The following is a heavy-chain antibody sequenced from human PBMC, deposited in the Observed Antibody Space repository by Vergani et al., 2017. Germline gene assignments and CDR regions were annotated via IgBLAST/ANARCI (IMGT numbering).Heavy chain of an antibody. CDR3: ARVLNGYDSCGSLGN. D-gene: IGHD3-22*01. J-gene: IGHJ4*02. CDR1: GYTFTRYA. V-gene: IGHV7-4-1*02. Sequence: QVQLVQSGSALKKPGASVKISCKASGYTFTRYAINWVRQAPGQGLEWMGWINTTTGNPTYAQGFTGRFVFSLDTSVTAAYLQINSLKAEDSALYYCARVLNGYDSCGSLGNWGQGTLLTVSS. CDR2: INTTTGNP.